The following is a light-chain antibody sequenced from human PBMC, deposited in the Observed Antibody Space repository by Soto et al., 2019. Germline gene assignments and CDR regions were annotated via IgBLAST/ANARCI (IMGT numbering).Light chain of an antibody. CDR3: AAWDDSLSGPV. CDR1: RASIGSNT. J-gene: IGLJ3*02. V-gene: IGLV1-44*01. Sequence: VLTQPPSASGTPGQRVTISCSGSRASIGSNTVTWYQHLPGAAPKLLVYNNNQRPSGVPDRFSGSKSDTSASLAISGLQFEDEAVYYCAAWDDSLSGPVFGGGTKVTVL. CDR2: NNN.